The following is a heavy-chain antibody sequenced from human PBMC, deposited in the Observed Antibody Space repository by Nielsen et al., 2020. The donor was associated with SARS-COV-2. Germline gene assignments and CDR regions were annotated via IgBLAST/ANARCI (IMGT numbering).Heavy chain of an antibody. CDR1: GGSVSKDY. CDR2: IFDGQTI. CDR3: ARLRPHYDILTGYYFGGYDY. D-gene: IGHD3-9*01. J-gene: IGHJ4*02. Sequence: SETLSLTCNVSGGSVSKDYWSWIRQPPGKGLEWIGYIFDGQTINYNPSLKSRVTISVDTSKNQFSLKLSSVTAADTAVYYCARLRPHYDILTGYYFGGYDYWGQGTLVTVSS. V-gene: IGHV4-59*02.